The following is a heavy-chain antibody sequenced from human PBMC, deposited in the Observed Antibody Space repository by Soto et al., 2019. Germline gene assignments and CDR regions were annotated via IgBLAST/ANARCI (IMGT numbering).Heavy chain of an antibody. Sequence: SETLSLTCSVFGDSISRYYWSWIRQPAGKGLEFIGRIYNSGIINYNPSLESRVTMSVDPSKNQISLQLSSATAADTAMYYCARGPYCGEECYFAYWGQGTPVTVSS. J-gene: IGHJ4*02. V-gene: IGHV4-4*07. CDR3: ARGPYCGEECYFAY. D-gene: IGHD3-10*01. CDR2: IYNSGII. CDR1: GDSISRYY.